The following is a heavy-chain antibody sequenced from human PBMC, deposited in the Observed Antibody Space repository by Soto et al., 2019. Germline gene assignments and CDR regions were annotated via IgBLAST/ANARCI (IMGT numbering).Heavy chain of an antibody. Sequence: ASVKVSCKASGYTFTSYDINWVRQATGQGLEWMGWMNPNSGNTGYAQKFQGRVTMTRNTSISTAYMELSSLRSEDTAVYYCARVSWDDYDAFDIWGQGTMVTVSS. D-gene: IGHD5-12*01. CDR1: GYTFTSYD. J-gene: IGHJ3*02. CDR3: ARVSWDDYDAFDI. V-gene: IGHV1-8*01. CDR2: MNPNSGNT.